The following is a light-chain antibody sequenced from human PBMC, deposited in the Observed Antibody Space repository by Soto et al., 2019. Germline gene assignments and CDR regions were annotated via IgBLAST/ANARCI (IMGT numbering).Light chain of an antibody. J-gene: IGKJ2*01. Sequence: DIQMTQSPSSLSASVGDRVTITCRASQSISSYLNWYQQKPGKAPKLLIYAASSLQSGVPSRFSGSRSGTDFTLTISSLQPEDFATYYCQQSYSTLMYTFGQGNKLEIK. CDR3: QQSYSTLMYT. CDR1: QSISSY. V-gene: IGKV1-39*01. CDR2: AAS.